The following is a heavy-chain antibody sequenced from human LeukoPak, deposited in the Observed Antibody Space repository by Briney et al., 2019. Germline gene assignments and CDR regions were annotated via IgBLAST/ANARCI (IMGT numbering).Heavy chain of an antibody. Sequence: GGSLRLSCAASGFTFSSYAMHWVRQAPGKGLEYVSAISSNGGSTYYANSVKGRFTISRDNAKNSLYLQMNSLRAEDTALYYCAKDSDPNYCGSGSYYNPNWFDPWGQGTLVTVSS. J-gene: IGHJ5*02. CDR2: ISSNGGST. CDR1: GFTFSSYA. CDR3: AKDSDPNYCGSGSYYNPNWFDP. D-gene: IGHD3-10*01. V-gene: IGHV3-64*01.